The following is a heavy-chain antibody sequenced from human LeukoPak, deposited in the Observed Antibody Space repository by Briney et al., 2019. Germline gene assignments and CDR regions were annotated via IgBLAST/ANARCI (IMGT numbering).Heavy chain of an antibody. Sequence: GGSPRLFCAASGFTFSNYWMHWVRQAPGKGLVWVSRINSDGINTSYADSVKGRFTISRDNAKNTLNLQMNSLRAEDTAVYYCARDLGQYYDTSDNWFDPWGQGTLVTVSS. CDR2: INSDGINT. J-gene: IGHJ5*02. CDR1: GFTFSNYW. V-gene: IGHV3-74*01. D-gene: IGHD3-22*01. CDR3: ARDLGQYYDTSDNWFDP.